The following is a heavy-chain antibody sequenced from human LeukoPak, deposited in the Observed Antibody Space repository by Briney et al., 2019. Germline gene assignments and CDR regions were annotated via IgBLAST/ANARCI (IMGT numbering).Heavy chain of an antibody. CDR2: IYYSGST. D-gene: IGHD2-2*01. CDR1: GGSISSYY. CDR3: ARSPYCSSTSCYEDYYGMDV. J-gene: IGHJ6*02. V-gene: IGHV4-59*01. Sequence: SETLSLTCTVSGGSISSYYWSWIRQPPGKGLEWIGYIYYSGSTNYNPSLKSRVTISVDTSKNQFSLKLSSVTAADTAVNYCARSPYCSSTSCYEDYYGMDVWGQGTTVTVSS.